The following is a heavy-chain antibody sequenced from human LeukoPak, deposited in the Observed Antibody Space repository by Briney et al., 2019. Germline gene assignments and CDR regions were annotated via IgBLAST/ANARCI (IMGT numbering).Heavy chain of an antibody. J-gene: IGHJ4*02. Sequence: ASVKVSCKASGYTFTGYYMHWVRQAPGQGLEWMGWINPNSGGTNYAQKFQGRVTMTRDTSISTAYMELSRLRSDDTAVYYCARAGRTFIVVVPAAIRYWGQGTLVIVSS. D-gene: IGHD2-2*02. CDR1: GYTFTGYY. CDR3: ARAGRTFIVVVPAAIRY. V-gene: IGHV1-2*02. CDR2: INPNSGGT.